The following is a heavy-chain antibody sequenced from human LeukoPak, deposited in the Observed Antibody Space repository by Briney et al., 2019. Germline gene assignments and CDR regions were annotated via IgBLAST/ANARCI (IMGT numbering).Heavy chain of an antibody. D-gene: IGHD5-12*01. CDR1: GYTFTAYY. CDR2: INPNSGVT. V-gene: IGHV1-2*02. J-gene: IGHJ6*02. CDR3: ASIPHSGYDLEYFYGMDG. Sequence: ASVKVSCKASGYTFTAYYIHWVRQAPGQGLEWMGWINPNSGVTRHAQRFQGRVTMTGDTSINIAYMELSRLRSDDTAVYYCASIPHSGYDLEYFYGMDGWGQGTTVTVSS.